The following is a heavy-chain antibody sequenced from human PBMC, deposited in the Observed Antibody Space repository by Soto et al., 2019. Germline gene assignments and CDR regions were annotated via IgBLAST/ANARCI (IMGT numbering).Heavy chain of an antibody. J-gene: IGHJ5*02. D-gene: IGHD3-3*01. CDR1: GYTFTSYD. CDR3: ARWDDFWIGLDP. CDR2: MNPNSGNT. V-gene: IGHV1-8*01. Sequence: GASVKVSCKASGYTFTSYDINWVRQATGQGLEWMGWMNPNSGNTGYAQKFQGRVTMTRNTSISTAYMELSSLRSEDTAVYYCARWDDFWIGLDPWGQGTLVTVSS.